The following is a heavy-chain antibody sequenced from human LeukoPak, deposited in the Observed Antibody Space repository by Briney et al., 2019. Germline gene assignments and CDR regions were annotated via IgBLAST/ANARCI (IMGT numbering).Heavy chain of an antibody. V-gene: IGHV3-21*01. CDR3: AIPYVDTAMVDPYYYYYGMDV. CDR1: GFTFSSYS. Sequence: GGSLRLSCAASGFTFSSYSMNWVRQAPGKGLEWVSSISSSSSYIYYADSVKGRFTISRDNAKNSLYLQMNSLRAEDTAVYYCAIPYVDTAMVDPYYYYYGMDVWGQGTTVTVSS. D-gene: IGHD5-18*01. CDR2: ISSSSSYI. J-gene: IGHJ6*02.